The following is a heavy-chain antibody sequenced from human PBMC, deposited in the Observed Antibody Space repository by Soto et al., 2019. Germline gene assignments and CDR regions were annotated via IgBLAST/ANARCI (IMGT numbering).Heavy chain of an antibody. V-gene: IGHV5-51*01. CDR3: ASVAAMVGGAFDI. Sequence: GESLKISCKGSGYSFTSYWIGWVRQMPGKGLEWMGIIYPGDSDTRHSPSFQGQVTISADKSISTAYLQWSSLKASDTAMYYCASVAAMVGGAFDIWGQGTMVTVSS. J-gene: IGHJ3*02. CDR2: IYPGDSDT. CDR1: GYSFTSYW. D-gene: IGHD5-18*01.